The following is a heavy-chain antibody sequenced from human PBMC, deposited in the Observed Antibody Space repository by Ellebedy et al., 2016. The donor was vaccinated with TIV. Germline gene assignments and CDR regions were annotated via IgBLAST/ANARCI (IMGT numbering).Heavy chain of an antibody. CDR2: IYYSGST. J-gene: IGHJ5*02. Sequence: SETLSLTXTVSGGSVSSGSYYWGWIRQPPGKGLEWIGSIYYSGSTYYNPSLKSRVTISVDTSKNQFSLKLSSVTAADTAVYYCARRAVAGTCWFDPWGQGTLVTVSS. CDR1: GGSVSSGSYY. D-gene: IGHD6-19*01. CDR3: ARRAVAGTCWFDP. V-gene: IGHV4-39*01.